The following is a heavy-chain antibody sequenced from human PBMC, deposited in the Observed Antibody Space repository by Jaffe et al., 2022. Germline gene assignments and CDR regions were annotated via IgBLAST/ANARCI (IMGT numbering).Heavy chain of an antibody. D-gene: IGHD3-9*01. CDR1: GFTFSSYW. J-gene: IGHJ6*03. V-gene: IGHV3-74*01. Sequence: EVQLVESGGGLVQPGGSLRLSCAASGFTFSSYWMHWVRQAPGKGLVWVSRINSDGSSTSYADSVKGRFTISRDNAKNTLYLQMNSLRAEDTAVYYCARGGDYDILTGYYLDYYYYYMDVWGKGTTVTVSS. CDR3: ARGGDYDILTGYYLDYYYYYMDV. CDR2: INSDGSST.